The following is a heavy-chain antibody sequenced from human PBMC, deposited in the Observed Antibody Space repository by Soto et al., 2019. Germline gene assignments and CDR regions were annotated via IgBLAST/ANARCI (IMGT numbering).Heavy chain of an antibody. CDR3: ARESHDILTGPPWVWYFDL. CDR2: IHDRGSI. D-gene: IGHD3-9*01. V-gene: IGHV4-34*01. CDR1: GGSFSGYY. Sequence: QVQLQQWGAGPLRPLETLSLTCGVSGGSFSGYYWAWLRQSPGQGLEWIGEIHDRGSINYNPSLKSRVSISVDTSKNHYSLNLRSVTAADTAVYYCARESHDILTGPPWVWYFDLWGRGTLVTVSS. J-gene: IGHJ2*01.